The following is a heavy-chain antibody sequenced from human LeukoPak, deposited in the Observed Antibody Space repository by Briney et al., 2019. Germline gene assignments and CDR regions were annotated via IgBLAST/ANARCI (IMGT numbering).Heavy chain of an antibody. V-gene: IGHV3-43D*03. D-gene: IGHD2-2*01. CDR3: AKDVGSSTLMLFDS. CDR1: GFTFDDYA. Sequence: PGGSLRLSCAASGFTFDDYAMHWVRQPPGKGLEWVSLISWDAGSIHYADSVKGRFTIPRDSSKNSLYSQMNNLRIEDTALYYCAKDVGSSTLMLFDSWGQGTLVTVSS. CDR2: ISWDAGSI. J-gene: IGHJ4*02.